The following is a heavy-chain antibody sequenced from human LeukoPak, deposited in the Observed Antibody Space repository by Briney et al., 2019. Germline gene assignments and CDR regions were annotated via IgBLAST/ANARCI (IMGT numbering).Heavy chain of an antibody. CDR2: IYYSGST. CDR1: GGSISSYY. Sequence: SETLSLTCTVSGGSISSYYWSWIRQLPGKGLEWIGYIYYSGSTNYNPSLKSRVTISVDTSKNQFSLKLSSVTAADTAVYYCARVGYYGSGRRYFDLWGRGTLVTVSS. V-gene: IGHV4-59*01. J-gene: IGHJ2*01. CDR3: ARVGYYGSGRRYFDL. D-gene: IGHD3-10*01.